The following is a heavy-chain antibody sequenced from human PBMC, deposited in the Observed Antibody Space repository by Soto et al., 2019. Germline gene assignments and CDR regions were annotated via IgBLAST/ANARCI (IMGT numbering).Heavy chain of an antibody. V-gene: IGHV5-51*01. Sequence: RGESLKISCKGSGYSFTSYLICWVRQMPVKGLEWMGVIYPGDSDTRYSPSFQGQVTISADKSISTAYLQWSSLKASDTAMYYCARLVRYSISSEGVRWFDPWGQGTLVTVCS. D-gene: IGHD6-6*01. CDR3: ARLVRYSISSEGVRWFDP. CDR2: IYPGDSDT. J-gene: IGHJ5*02. CDR1: GYSFTSYL.